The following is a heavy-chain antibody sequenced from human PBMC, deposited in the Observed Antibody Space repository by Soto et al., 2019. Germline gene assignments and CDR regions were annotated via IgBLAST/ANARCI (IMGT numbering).Heavy chain of an antibody. CDR3: AKAQSTGYAFDY. V-gene: IGHV3-30*18. D-gene: IGHD3-22*01. Sequence: GGSLRLSCSASGFTISNYGMPWVRQAPVKGLEWVAVISYDGSNKYFADSVKGRFTISRDISKNTLYLQMNSLRAEDTAVYYCAKAQSTGYAFDYWGQGTLVTVSS. CDR2: ISYDGSNK. J-gene: IGHJ4*02. CDR1: GFTISNYG.